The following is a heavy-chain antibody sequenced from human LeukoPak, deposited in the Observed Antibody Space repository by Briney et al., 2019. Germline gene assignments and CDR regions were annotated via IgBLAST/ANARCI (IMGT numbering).Heavy chain of an antibody. V-gene: IGHV3-7*04. J-gene: IGHJ4*02. D-gene: IGHD5-12*01. CDR3: ARESGSGYDY. Sequence: GGSLRLSCAASGFTFSSYWMSWVRQAPGKGLEWVANINQDGSEKYYVDSVKGRFTISRDNAKSSLYLQMNSLRAKDTAVYYCARESGSGYDYWGQGTLVTVSS. CDR2: INQDGSEK. CDR1: GFTFSSYW.